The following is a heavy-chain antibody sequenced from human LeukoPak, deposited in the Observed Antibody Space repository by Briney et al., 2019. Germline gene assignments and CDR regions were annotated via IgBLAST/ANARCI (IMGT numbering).Heavy chain of an antibody. Sequence: PGGSLRLSCAASGLTFSSYWMSWIRQAPGKGLEWVANIKQDGSEKYYVDSVKGRFTISRDNAKNSLYLQMNSLRAEDTAVYYCARGPGALDYWGQGTLVTVSS. CDR1: GLTFSSYW. D-gene: IGHD3-10*01. CDR2: IKQDGSEK. J-gene: IGHJ4*02. V-gene: IGHV3-7*01. CDR3: ARGPGALDY.